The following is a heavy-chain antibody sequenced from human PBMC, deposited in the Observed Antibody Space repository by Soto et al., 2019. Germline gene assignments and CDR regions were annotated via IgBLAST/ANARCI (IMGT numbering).Heavy chain of an antibody. D-gene: IGHD4-17*01. CDR1: GFTVSSNY. CDR2: IYSGGST. V-gene: IGHV3-53*04. J-gene: IGHJ4*02. CDR3: ARHDYALYYFDY. Sequence: EVQLVESGGGLVQPGGSLRLSCAASGFTVSSNYMSWVRQAPGKGLEWVSVIYSGGSTYYADSVKGRCTISRHNSKNTLYLQMNSLRAEDTAVYYCARHDYALYYFDYWGQGTLVTVSS.